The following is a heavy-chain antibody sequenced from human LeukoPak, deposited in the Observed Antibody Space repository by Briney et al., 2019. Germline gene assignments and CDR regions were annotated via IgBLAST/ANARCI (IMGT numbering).Heavy chain of an antibody. V-gene: IGHV4-39*01. J-gene: IGHJ5*02. Sequence: PSETLSLTCTVSGVSISSTSYCWGWIRQPPGKGLEGIGSIYYSGRTYYNPSLKSRLTISVDTPKNQFSLKLSSVTAADTADYYCAQSLGASTWFGNWFDPWGQGTLVTVSS. D-gene: IGHD3-10*01. CDR2: IYYSGRT. CDR1: GVSISSTSYC. CDR3: AQSLGASTWFGNWFDP.